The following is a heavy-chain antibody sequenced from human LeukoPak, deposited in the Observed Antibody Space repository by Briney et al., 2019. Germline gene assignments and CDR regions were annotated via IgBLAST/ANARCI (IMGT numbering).Heavy chain of an antibody. CDR3: ARDLTAGALYFDY. D-gene: IGHD6-13*01. CDR2: IIPIFGTA. V-gene: IGHV1-69*13. Sequence: SVKVSCKASGGTFCSYAISWVRQAPGQGLEWMGGIIPIFGTANYAQKFQGRVAITADESTSTAYMELSSLRSEDTAVYYCARDLTAGALYFDYWGQGTLVTVSS. J-gene: IGHJ4*02. CDR1: GGTFCSYA.